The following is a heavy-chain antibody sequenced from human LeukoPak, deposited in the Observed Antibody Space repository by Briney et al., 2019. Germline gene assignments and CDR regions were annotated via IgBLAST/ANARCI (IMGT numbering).Heavy chain of an antibody. J-gene: IGHJ4*02. Sequence: SETLSLTCTVSGGSISGHYWSWIRQPPGKGLVWIGYISYSGSTNYNPSLKSRVTIPVDTSKNQFSLKLSSVTAADTAMYYCGRYDSSGYSHFDYWGQGSLVTVSS. CDR3: GRYDSSGYSHFDY. D-gene: IGHD3-22*01. CDR1: GGSISGHY. CDR2: ISYSGST. V-gene: IGHV4-59*11.